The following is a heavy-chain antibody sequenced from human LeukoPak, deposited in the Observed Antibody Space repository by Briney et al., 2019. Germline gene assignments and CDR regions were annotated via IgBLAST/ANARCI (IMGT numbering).Heavy chain of an antibody. D-gene: IGHD1-1*01. CDR3: AKARTRPVDAFDI. CDR2: ISGSGGST. CDR1: GDSLSSYC. V-gene: IGHV3-23*01. Sequence: ETLSLTCTVSGDSLSSYCWSWVRQSPGKGLEWVSAISGSGGSTYYADSVKGRFTISRDNSKNTLYLQMNSLRAEDTAVYYCAKARTRPVDAFDIWGQGTVVTVSS. J-gene: IGHJ3*02.